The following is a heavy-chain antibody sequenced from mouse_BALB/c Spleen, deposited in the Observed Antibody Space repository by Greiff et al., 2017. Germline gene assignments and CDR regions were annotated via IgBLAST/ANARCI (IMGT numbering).Heavy chain of an antibody. CDR2: FVPENGDT. CDR1: GFTITDYY. V-gene: IGHV14-4*02. CDR3: NAEYGNFYAMDY. J-gene: IGHJ4*01. Sequence: VQLQQSGADLVRPGASVTFSCTVSGFTITDYYMYWLKRRLEQGLEWFGWFVPENGDTEYAPKFQGKATMTPDTSSNTAYLQLSSLTSEDTAVYYCNAEYGNFYAMDYWGQGTSVTVSS. D-gene: IGHD2-10*02.